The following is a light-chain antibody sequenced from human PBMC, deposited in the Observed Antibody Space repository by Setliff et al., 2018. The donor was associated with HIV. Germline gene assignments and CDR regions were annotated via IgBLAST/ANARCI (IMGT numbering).Light chain of an antibody. J-gene: IGLJ1*01. Sequence: QSALTQPASVSGSPGQSITISCTGTSSDIGGYNYVSWYQQHPGKVPKLMIYEVNNRPSGVSNRFSGSKSGNTASLTIPGLQAEDEADYYCSSYTDYNTYGFGTGTKVTVL. CDR3: SSYTDYNTYG. CDR1: SSDIGGYNY. CDR2: EVN. V-gene: IGLV2-14*01.